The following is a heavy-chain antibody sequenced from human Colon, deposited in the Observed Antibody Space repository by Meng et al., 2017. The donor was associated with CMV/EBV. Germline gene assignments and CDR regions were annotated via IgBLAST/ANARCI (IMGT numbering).Heavy chain of an antibody. D-gene: IGHD3-10*02. J-gene: IGHJ3*02. V-gene: IGHV4-59*01. CDR3: ARGSGPLFPGAFDI. CDR1: GGSISSYY. CDR2: IYYSGST. Sequence: SETLSLSCTVSGGSISSYYWSWIRQPPGKGLEWIGYIYYSGSTNYNPSLKSRVTISVDTSKNQFSLKLSSVTAADTAVYYCARGSGPLFPGAFDIWGQGTMVTVSS.